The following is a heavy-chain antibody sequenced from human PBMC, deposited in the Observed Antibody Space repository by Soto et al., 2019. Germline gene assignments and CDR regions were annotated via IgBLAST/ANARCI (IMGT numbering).Heavy chain of an antibody. CDR3: ASALETGDY. D-gene: IGHD3-10*01. CDR1: GFTFSNYG. Sequence: QVQLVESGGGVVQPGRSLRLSCVASGFTFSNYGMHWVRQAPGKGPEWVAVIWYDGSNKDYADSVKGRFTISRDNSRNTLYLLMNSLRAEDTAVYYCASALETGDYWGQGTLVTVSS. CDR2: IWYDGSNK. J-gene: IGHJ4*02. V-gene: IGHV3-33*01.